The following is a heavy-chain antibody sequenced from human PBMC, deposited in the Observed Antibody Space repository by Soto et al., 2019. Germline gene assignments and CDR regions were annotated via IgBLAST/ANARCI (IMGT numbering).Heavy chain of an antibody. J-gene: IGHJ4*02. CDR2: ISGSGGST. Sequence: GGSLRLSCAASGFTFSSYAMSWVRQAPGKGLEWVSAISGSGGSTYYADSVKGRFTISRDNSKNTLYLQMNSLRAEDTAVYYCAKVAHCSGGSCYPYASYFDYWGQGTLVTVSS. CDR1: GFTFSSYA. D-gene: IGHD2-15*01. CDR3: AKVAHCSGGSCYPYASYFDY. V-gene: IGHV3-23*01.